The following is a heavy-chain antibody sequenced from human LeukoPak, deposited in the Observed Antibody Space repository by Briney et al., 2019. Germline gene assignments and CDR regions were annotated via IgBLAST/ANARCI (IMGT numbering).Heavy chain of an antibody. J-gene: IGHJ4*02. V-gene: IGHV3-21*04. D-gene: IGHD3-22*01. CDR2: ISSSSSYI. CDR1: GFTFSSYS. Sequence: PGGSLRLSCAASGFTFSSYSMNWVRQAPGKGLEWVSSISSSSSYIYYADSVKGRFTISRDNAKNSLYLQMNSLRAEDTAVYYCASGPDSSGYYYWGQGTLVTVSS. CDR3: ASGPDSSGYYY.